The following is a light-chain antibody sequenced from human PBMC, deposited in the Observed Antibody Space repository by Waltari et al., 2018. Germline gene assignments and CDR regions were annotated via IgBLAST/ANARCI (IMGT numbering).Light chain of an antibody. Sequence: HSALTQPHSVPGPVRQSLPSPYTETDSHTGARNDNSLYQKHSGKAPKHVIFGVSDRPTGVSNRFSGSKSGNTASLTISGLQAEDEADYYCISFTSSNTWVFGGGTRVTVL. J-gene: IGLJ3*02. CDR3: ISFTSSNTWV. CDR1: DSHTGARND. CDR2: GVS. V-gene: IGLV2-14*01.